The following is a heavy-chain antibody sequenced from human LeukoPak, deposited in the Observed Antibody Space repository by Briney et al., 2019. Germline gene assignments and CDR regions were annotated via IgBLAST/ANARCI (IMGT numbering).Heavy chain of an antibody. D-gene: IGHD3-16*01. CDR3: ARGRWGSWDPNWYFDL. CDR2: ISSSSSTI. Sequence: GGSLRLSCAASGFTFSSYSMNWVRQAPGKGLEWVSYISSSSSTIYYADSVKGRFTISRDNAKNSLYLQMNSLRAEDTAVYYCARGRWGSWDPNWYFDLWGRGTLVTVSS. V-gene: IGHV3-48*04. CDR1: GFTFSSYS. J-gene: IGHJ2*01.